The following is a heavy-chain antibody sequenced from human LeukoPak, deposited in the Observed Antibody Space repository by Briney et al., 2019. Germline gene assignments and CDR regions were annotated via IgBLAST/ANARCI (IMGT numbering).Heavy chain of an antibody. D-gene: IGHD3-10*02. J-gene: IGHJ4*02. V-gene: IGHV3-49*04. CDR1: GFTFGDYA. CDR2: IRSKAYGGTT. Sequence: GRSLRLSCTSSGFTFGDYAMSWVRQAPGKGLEWVGFIRSKAYGGTTEYAASLKGRFTISRDDSKSIVYLQMNSLKTEDTAVYYCTRDLSGDLFDYWGQGTLVTVSS. CDR3: TRDLSGDLFDY.